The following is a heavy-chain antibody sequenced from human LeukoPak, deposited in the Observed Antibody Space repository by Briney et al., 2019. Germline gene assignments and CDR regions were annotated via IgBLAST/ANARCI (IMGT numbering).Heavy chain of an antibody. Sequence: GGSLRLSCTTSKFNFNSYGMTWVRQAPGKGLEWVSSISGSGGSTYYADSVKGRFTISRDNSKNTLYLQMNSLRAEDTAVYYCAKAIEQWLVRDGAFDIWGQGTMVTVSS. V-gene: IGHV3-23*01. CDR3: AKAIEQWLVRDGAFDI. CDR2: ISGSGGST. J-gene: IGHJ3*02. D-gene: IGHD6-19*01. CDR1: KFNFNSYG.